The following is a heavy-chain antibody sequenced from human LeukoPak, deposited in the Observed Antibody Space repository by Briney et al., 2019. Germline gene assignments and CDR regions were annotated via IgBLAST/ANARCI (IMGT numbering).Heavy chain of an antibody. D-gene: IGHD2-21*02. CDR3: ARDSSGSLCGGDCYSDFDY. Sequence: GGSLRLSCAASGFTFSSYAMHWVRQAPGKGLEWVAVISYDGSNKYYADSVKGRFTISRDNSKNTLYLQMNNLRAEDTAVYYCARDSSGSLCGGDCYSDFDYWGQGTLVTVSS. J-gene: IGHJ4*02. V-gene: IGHV3-30-3*01. CDR2: ISYDGSNK. CDR1: GFTFSSYA.